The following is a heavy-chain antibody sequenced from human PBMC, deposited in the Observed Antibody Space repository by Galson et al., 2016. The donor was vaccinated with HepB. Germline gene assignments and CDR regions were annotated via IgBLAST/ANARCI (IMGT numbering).Heavy chain of an antibody. Sequence: SLRLSCAASGFTFSNYGMHWVRQAPGKGLEWVAIIWYDGSNKYYADSVKGRFTISRDNSKNTLYLQMNSLRAEDTAVYYCVRDGAYGGNSAGNYFDYWARDPWSPSPQ. CDR2: IWYDGSNK. CDR1: GFTFSNYG. D-gene: IGHD4-23*01. CDR3: VRDGAYGGNSAGNYFDY. J-gene: IGHJ4*02. V-gene: IGHV3-33*01.